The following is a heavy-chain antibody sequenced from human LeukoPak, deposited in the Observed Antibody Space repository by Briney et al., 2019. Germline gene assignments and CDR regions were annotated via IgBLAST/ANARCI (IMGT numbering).Heavy chain of an antibody. CDR3: ARVGGYYDSRRDAFDI. CDR1: GYXFTSYG. D-gene: IGHD3-22*01. CDR2: ISAYNGNT. V-gene: IGHV1-18*01. Sequence: EASVKVSCRASGYXFTSYGISWVRQAPGQGLEWLGWISAYNGNTNYAQKLQGRVTMTTDTSTSTAYMELRSLRSDDTAVYYCARVGGYYDSRRDAFDIWGQGTMVTVSS. J-gene: IGHJ3*02.